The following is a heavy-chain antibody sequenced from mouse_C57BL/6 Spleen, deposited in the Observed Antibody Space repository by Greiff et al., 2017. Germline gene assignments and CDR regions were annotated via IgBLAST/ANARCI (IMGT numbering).Heavy chain of an antibody. V-gene: IGHV1-80*01. CDR3: ARWVLGRGYFDY. J-gene: IGHJ2*01. D-gene: IGHD4-1*01. CDR1: GYAFSSYW. CDR2: IYPGDGDT. Sequence: QVQLKESGAELVKPGASVKISCKASGYAFSSYWMNWVKQRPGKGLEWIGQIYPGDGDTNYNGKFKGKATLTADKSSSTAYMQLSSLTSEDSAVYFRARWVLGRGYFDYWGQGTTLTVSS.